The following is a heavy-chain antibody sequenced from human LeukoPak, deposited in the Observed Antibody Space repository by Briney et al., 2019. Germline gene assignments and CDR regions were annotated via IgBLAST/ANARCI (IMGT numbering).Heavy chain of an antibody. D-gene: IGHD5-18*01. V-gene: IGHV4-34*01. CDR1: GGSFSDYY. Sequence: SETLSLTCTVYGGSFSDYYWGWIRQPPGKGLEWIGEIHPSGSTNYSPSLKSRVTISLDASKNQFSLKVSSVAAADTAVYFCARVGYSYVINDWSRTGLGAYPTKYYYHMDVWDKGTTVTVSS. CDR3: ARVGYSYVINDWSRTGLGAYPTKYYYHMDV. J-gene: IGHJ6*03. CDR2: IHPSGST.